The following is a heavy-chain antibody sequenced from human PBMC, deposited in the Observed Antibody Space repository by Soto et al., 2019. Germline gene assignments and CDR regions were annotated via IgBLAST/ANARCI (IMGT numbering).Heavy chain of an antibody. CDR2: ISGSGGST. V-gene: IGHV3-23*01. J-gene: IGHJ6*02. D-gene: IGHD2-21*02. CDR1: GFTFSSYA. CDR3: ANPRGNSLTPYGMDV. Sequence: GGSLRLSCAASGFTFSSYAMSWVRQAPGKGLEWVSAISGSGGSTYYADSVKGRFTISRDNSKNTLYLQMNSLRAEDTAVYYCANPRGNSLTPYGMDVWGQGTTVPVSS.